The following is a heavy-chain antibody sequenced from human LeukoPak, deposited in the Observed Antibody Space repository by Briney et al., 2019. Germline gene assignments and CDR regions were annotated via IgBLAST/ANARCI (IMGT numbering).Heavy chain of an antibody. J-gene: IGHJ4*02. CDR1: GFTFSSYG. CDR2: ISYDGSNK. V-gene: IGHV3-30*18. Sequence: GRSLRLSCAASGFTFSSYGMHWVRQAPGKGLEWVAVISYDGSNKYYADSVKGRFTISRDNSKNTLYLQMNSLRAEDTAVYYCAKEDYDSSGYYYYRFDYWGQGTPVTVSS. D-gene: IGHD3-22*01. CDR3: AKEDYDSSGYYYYRFDY.